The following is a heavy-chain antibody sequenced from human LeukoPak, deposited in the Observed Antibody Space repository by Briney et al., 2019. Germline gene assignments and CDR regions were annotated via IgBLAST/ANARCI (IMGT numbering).Heavy chain of an antibody. V-gene: IGHV3-30*18. CDR1: GFTFSSYG. J-gene: IGHJ4*02. CDR3: AKDPSRIAVAGLIDY. CDR2: MSYDGSNK. D-gene: IGHD6-19*01. Sequence: GRSLRLSCAASGFTFSSYGMHWVRQAPGKGLEWVAVMSYDGSNKYYADSVKGRFTISRDNSKNTLYLQMNSLRAEDTAVYYCAKDPSRIAVAGLIDYWGQGTLVTVSS.